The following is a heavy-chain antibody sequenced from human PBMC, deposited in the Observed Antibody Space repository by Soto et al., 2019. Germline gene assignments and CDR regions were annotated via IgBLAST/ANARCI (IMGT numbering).Heavy chain of an antibody. J-gene: IGHJ5*02. CDR3: AKAGAYCSGGRCYGHNWLDP. CDR2: IWYDGSNQ. V-gene: IGHV3-33*06. D-gene: IGHD2-15*01. CDR1: GFNFSTYA. Sequence: GGSLRLSSGASGFNFSTYAMHWVRQAPGKGLEWVAVIWYDGSNQEYADSVKGRFTISRDNSKSTLYLQMNSLRDEDTAVYHCAKAGAYCSGGRCYGHNWLDPWGQGTLVTVSS.